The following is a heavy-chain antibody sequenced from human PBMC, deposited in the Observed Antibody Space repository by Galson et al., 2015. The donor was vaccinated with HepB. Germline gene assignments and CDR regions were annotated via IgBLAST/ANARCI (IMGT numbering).Heavy chain of an antibody. Sequence: SVKVSCKASGYTFTSYDVNWVRQATGQGLEWMGWMNPNNGNTGYAPKFRGRVTLTRNTSTSTAYMELSSLRSADTAMYYCARGHEARVQTYYDFWSDYYSGDRWFDPGGQGTLVTVSS. D-gene: IGHD3-3*01. CDR3: ARGHEARVQTYYDFWSDYYSGDRWFDP. CDR2: MNPNNGNT. CDR1: GYTFTSYD. V-gene: IGHV1-8*01. J-gene: IGHJ5*02.